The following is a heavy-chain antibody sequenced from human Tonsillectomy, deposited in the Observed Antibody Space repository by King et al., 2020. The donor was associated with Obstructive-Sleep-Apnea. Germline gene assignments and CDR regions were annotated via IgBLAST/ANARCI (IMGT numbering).Heavy chain of an antibody. J-gene: IGHJ3*02. D-gene: IGHD6-13*01. CDR1: GFTFSSYA. CDR3: ARPGIAASAYVFDI. CDR2: ISYDGANK. V-gene: IGHV3-30*04. Sequence: VQLVESGGGVVQPGRSLRLSCVASGFTFSSYAMHWVRQAPGKGLEGVALISYDGANKYYADSVKGRFTISRDNSKNTLYLQMNSLGAEDTAVDYCARPGIAASAYVFDIWGQGTMVTVSS.